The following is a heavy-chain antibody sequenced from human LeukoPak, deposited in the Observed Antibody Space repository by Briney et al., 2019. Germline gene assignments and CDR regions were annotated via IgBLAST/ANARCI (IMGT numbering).Heavy chain of an antibody. CDR3: TTDVDTANDY. CDR1: GFTVSSNY. CDR2: IYSGGST. V-gene: IGHV3-53*01. D-gene: IGHD5-18*01. J-gene: IGHJ4*02. Sequence: GGSLRLSCAASGFTVSSNYMSWVRQAPGKGLEWVSVIYSGGSTYYADSVKGRFTISRDNSKNTLYLQMNSLRAEDTAVYYCTTDVDTANDYWGQGTLVTVSS.